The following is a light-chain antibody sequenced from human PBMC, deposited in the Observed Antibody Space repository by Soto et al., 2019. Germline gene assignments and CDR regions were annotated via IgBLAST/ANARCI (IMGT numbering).Light chain of an antibody. CDR2: DAS. CDR1: QSVSSY. V-gene: IGKV3-11*01. J-gene: IGKJ4*01. Sequence: EIVLTQSPATLSLSPGERATLSCRASQSVSSYLACYQQKPGQAPRLLIYDASNRATGIPARFSGSGSGTDFTLTISSLEPEDFAVYYCQQRSNWPPDTFGGGTKVEIK. CDR3: QQRSNWPPDT.